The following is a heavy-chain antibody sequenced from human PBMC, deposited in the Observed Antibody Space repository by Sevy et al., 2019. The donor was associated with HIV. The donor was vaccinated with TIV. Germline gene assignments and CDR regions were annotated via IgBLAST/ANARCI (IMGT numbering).Heavy chain of an antibody. CDR3: ARGPRLYYYDSGAYYGY. CDR2: IKQDGSEK. J-gene: IGHJ4*02. D-gene: IGHD3-22*01. Sequence: GRSLRLSCAASGFTFSSYWMSWVRQAPGKGLEWVANIKQDGSEKYYVDSVKGRFTISRDNAKNSLYLQMNSLRAEDTAVYYCARGPRLYYYDSGAYYGYWGQGTLVTVSS. CDR1: GFTFSSYW. V-gene: IGHV3-7*01.